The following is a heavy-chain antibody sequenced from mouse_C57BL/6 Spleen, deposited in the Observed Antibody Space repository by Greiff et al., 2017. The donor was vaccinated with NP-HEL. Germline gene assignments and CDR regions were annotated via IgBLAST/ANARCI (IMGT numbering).Heavy chain of an antibody. CDR2: IRSKSSNYAT. V-gene: IGHV10-3*01. CDR1: GFTFNTYA. CDR3: VRETSYYYGSSYNFDY. D-gene: IGHD1-1*01. Sequence: EVQLFESGGGLVQPKGSLKLSCAASGFTFNTYAMHWVRQAPGKGLEWVARIRSKSSNYATYYADSVKDRFTISRDDSQSMLYLQMNNLKTEDTAMYYCVRETSYYYGSSYNFDYWGQGTTLTVSS. J-gene: IGHJ2*01.